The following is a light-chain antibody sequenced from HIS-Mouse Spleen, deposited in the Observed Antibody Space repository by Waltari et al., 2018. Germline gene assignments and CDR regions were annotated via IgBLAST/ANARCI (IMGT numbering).Light chain of an antibody. CDR1: SSYVGSYKL. J-gene: IGLJ1*01. V-gene: IGLV2-18*02. CDR3: SSYTSSSTV. Sequence: QSALTQPPSVSGSPGQSVTISCTGTSSYVGSYKLVSWYQQPPGTAPKLMIYEVSNRPSGVPDRFSGSKSGNTASLTISGLQAEDEADYYCSSYTSSSTVFGTGTKVTVL. CDR2: EVS.